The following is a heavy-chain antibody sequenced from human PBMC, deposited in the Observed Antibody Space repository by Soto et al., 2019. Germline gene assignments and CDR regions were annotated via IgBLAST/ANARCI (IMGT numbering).Heavy chain of an antibody. CDR2: IYPGDSDT. CDR1: GYSFTSYW. V-gene: IGHV5-51*01. Sequence: GESLKISCKGSGYSFTSYWIGWVRQMPGKGLEWMGIIYPGDSDTRYSPSFQGQVTLSADKSISTAYLQWSSLKASDTAMYYCARLPTSRRYYYYGMDVWGQGTTVTVSS. J-gene: IGHJ6*02. CDR3: ARLPTSRRYYYYGMDV.